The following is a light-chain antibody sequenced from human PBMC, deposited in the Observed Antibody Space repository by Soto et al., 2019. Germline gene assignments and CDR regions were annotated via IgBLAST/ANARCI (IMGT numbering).Light chain of an antibody. CDR2: GAS. CDR3: QQYDSYWT. CDR1: QSISSY. V-gene: IGKV1-39*01. J-gene: IGKJ1*01. Sequence: DTPMTQSPSSLSASVGDRVTITGRASQSISSYLNWYQQKPGKAPKLLIYGASTLESGVPSRFSGSGSGTEFTLTIRSLQPDDFATYYCQQYDSYWTFGQGTKVDIK.